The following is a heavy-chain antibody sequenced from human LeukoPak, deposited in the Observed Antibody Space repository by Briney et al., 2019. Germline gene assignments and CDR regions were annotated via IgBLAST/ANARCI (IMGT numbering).Heavy chain of an antibody. CDR1: GYSFTTYW. CDR2: IYPGDFNI. J-gene: IGHJ4*02. D-gene: IGHD2-15*01. V-gene: IGHV5-51*01. Sequence: PGESLKISCQGSGYSFTTYWIGWVRQMPGKGLEWMAMIYPGDFNIQYSPSFRGQVTVSADKSTSTAYLQWSSLRASDTAIYYCVRARGLCRVGRCYDFDYWGQGTLVTVSS. CDR3: VRARGLCRVGRCYDFDY.